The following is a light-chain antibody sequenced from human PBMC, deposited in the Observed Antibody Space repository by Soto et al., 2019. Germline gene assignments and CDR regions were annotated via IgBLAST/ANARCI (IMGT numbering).Light chain of an antibody. Sequence: DIQLTQSPSFLSASVGDRVTITCRASQGISSYLAWYQQKPGKAPKFLIYAASTLQSGVPSRFSGSGSGTEFTLTISSLQPEDFATSYCQQLNSYPPSITFGQGTRLEIK. CDR1: QGISSY. CDR2: AAS. CDR3: QQLNSYPPSIT. J-gene: IGKJ5*01. V-gene: IGKV1-9*01.